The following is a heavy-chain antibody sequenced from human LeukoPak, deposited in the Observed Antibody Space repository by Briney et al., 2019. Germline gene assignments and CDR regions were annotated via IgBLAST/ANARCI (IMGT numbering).Heavy chain of an antibody. CDR2: IYTSGST. CDR3: ARARGHDYIDENWFDP. Sequence: PSQTLSLTCTVSGGSISSGSYYWSWIRQPAGKGLEWIGRIYTSGSTNYNPSLKSRVTISVDTSKNQFSLKLSSVTAADTAVYYCARARGHDYIDENWFDPWGQGTLVTVSS. V-gene: IGHV4-61*02. CDR1: GGSISSGSYY. J-gene: IGHJ5*02. D-gene: IGHD4-11*01.